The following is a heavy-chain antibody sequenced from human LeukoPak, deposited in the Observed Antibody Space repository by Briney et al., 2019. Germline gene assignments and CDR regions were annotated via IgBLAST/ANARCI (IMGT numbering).Heavy chain of an antibody. CDR2: IYTSGST. CDR3: ARRCDDCYPYYFDY. D-gene: IGHD2-21*02. J-gene: IGHJ4*02. Sequence: PSETLSLTCTVSGGSISSYYWSWIWQPPGKGLEWIGYIYTSGSTNYNPSLKSRVTISADTSKNQFTLKLSSVTAADTAVYYCARRCDDCYPYYFDYWGQGTLVTVSS. CDR1: GGSISSYY. V-gene: IGHV4-4*09.